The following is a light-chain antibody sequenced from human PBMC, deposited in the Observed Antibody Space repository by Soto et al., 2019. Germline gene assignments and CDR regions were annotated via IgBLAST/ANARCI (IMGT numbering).Light chain of an antibody. CDR3: MQGTRWPWT. CDR1: QILVDRDGKTY. V-gene: IGKV2-30*01. J-gene: IGKJ1*01. Sequence: DVVMTQSPLSLPVTLGQPASISCSSSQILVDRDGKTYFNSYQWRPGQPPRRLIYKISYRDPGVPDRFSGSGSVSYFTLQISSGEAGDVGFYYCMQGTRWPWTFGQGTKVEIK. CDR2: KIS.